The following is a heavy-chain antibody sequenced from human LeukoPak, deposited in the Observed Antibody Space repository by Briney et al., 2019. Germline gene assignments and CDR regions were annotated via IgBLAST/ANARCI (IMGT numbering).Heavy chain of an antibody. Sequence: GSLRLSCAASGFTFSSYWMSWVRQAPGKGLEWIGEINHSGSSKYNASLKTRVSISVDTSTNQFSLRMNSVTAADTAVYYCVRGIRSWGRKVLDHWGQGTLVTVSS. V-gene: IGHV4-34*01. CDR2: INHSGSS. CDR1: GFTFSSYW. D-gene: IGHD3-16*01. CDR3: VRGIRSWGRKVLDH. J-gene: IGHJ4*02.